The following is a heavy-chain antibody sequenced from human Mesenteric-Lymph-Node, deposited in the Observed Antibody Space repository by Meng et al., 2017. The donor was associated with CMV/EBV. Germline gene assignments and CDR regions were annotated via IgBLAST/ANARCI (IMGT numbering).Heavy chain of an antibody. CDR3: ARDNVNPEGFDP. CDR1: GYTFTDFY. J-gene: IGHJ5*02. V-gene: IGHV1-2*06. D-gene: IGHD2/OR15-2a*01. CDR2: INPNSGVS. Sequence: QVQLVQPRAEVGKPGASVMVSCKASGYTFTDFYIHWVRQAPGQGLEWMGRINPNSGVSNSAQNFQGRDTMTRDTSISTAYMELGRLPSDDTAVYYCARDNVNPEGFDPWGQGTLVAVSS.